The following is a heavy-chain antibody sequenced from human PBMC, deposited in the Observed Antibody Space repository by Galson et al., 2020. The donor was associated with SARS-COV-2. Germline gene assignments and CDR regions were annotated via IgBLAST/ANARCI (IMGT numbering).Heavy chain of an antibody. CDR2: VYYSGTT. CDR1: GGSISSSSYF. J-gene: IGHJ6*03. D-gene: IGHD2-2*01. V-gene: IGHV4-39*01. Sequence: SETLSLTCTVSGGSISSSSYFWGWIRQAPGKGLEWIGRVYYSGTTSHNPSLKSRVTISLDMSKNQFSLKLNSVTAADTAVYYCARLVPESIVVAQALGLYYYYYYMDVWGKGTTVTVSS. CDR3: ARLVPESIVVAQALGLYYYYYYMDV.